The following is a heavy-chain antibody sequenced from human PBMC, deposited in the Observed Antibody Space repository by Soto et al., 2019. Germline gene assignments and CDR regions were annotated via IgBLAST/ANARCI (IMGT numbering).Heavy chain of an antibody. J-gene: IGHJ4*02. D-gene: IGHD1-7*01. Sequence: SATLSLTCAVSGGSFTSNNWWTWVRQPPGQGLEWIGEIYRTGSTNYNPSLKSRVTISLDKSENQFSLKVTSLTAADTAVYYCASRDPGTSVDYWGRGTLVTVS. CDR3: ASRDPGTSVDY. CDR1: GGSFTSNNW. CDR2: IYRTGST. V-gene: IGHV4-4*02.